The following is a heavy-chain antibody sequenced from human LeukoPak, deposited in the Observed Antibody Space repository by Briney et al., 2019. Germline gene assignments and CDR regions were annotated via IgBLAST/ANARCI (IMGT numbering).Heavy chain of an antibody. Sequence: PSETLSLTCTVSGGSIISYYWSWIRQPAGKGLEWIGRIYTSGSTNYNPSLKSRVTMSVDTSKNQFSLKLSSVTAADTAVYYCARAPPKNCDFWSGYHPFDYWGQGTLVTVSS. V-gene: IGHV4-4*07. CDR1: GGSIISYY. CDR2: IYTSGST. CDR3: ARAPPKNCDFWSGYHPFDY. J-gene: IGHJ4*02. D-gene: IGHD3-3*01.